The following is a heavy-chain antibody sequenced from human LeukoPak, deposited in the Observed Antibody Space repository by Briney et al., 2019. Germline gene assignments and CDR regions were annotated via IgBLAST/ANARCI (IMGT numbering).Heavy chain of an antibody. CDR1: GFTFSSYS. Sequence: PGGSLRPSCAASGFTFSSYSMNWVRQAPGKGLEWVSAISGSGGSTYYADSVKGRFTISRDNSKNTLYLQMNSLRAEDTAVYYCAKALNTVYSYWGQGTLVTVSS. CDR2: ISGSGGST. J-gene: IGHJ4*02. CDR3: AKALNTVYSY. V-gene: IGHV3-23*01. D-gene: IGHD2-8*01.